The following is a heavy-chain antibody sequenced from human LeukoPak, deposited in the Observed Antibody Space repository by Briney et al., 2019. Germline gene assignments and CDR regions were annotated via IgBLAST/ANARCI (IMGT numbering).Heavy chain of an antibody. CDR2: IYYSGST. CDR1: GGSINSYY. V-gene: IGHV4-59*08. Sequence: SETLSLTCTVSGGSINSYYWGWIRQPPGKGLEWIGYIYYSGSTNYNPSLKSRVTISVDTSKNQFSLKLSSVTAADTAVYYCARGVSGYTVSFDYWGQGTLVTVSS. J-gene: IGHJ4*02. D-gene: IGHD3-22*01. CDR3: ARGVSGYTVSFDY.